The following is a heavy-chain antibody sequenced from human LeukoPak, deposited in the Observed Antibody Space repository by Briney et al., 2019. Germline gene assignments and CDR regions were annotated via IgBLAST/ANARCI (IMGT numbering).Heavy chain of an antibody. Sequence: ASVKVSCKASGYTFTSYDINWVRQATGQGLEWVGWMNPNSGNTGYAQKFQGRVTITRNTSISTAYMELSSLRSEDTAVYYCARGKREAMAIMTYYYYYMDVWGKGTTVTVSS. J-gene: IGHJ6*03. CDR1: GYTFTSYD. V-gene: IGHV1-8*03. CDR2: MNPNSGNT. D-gene: IGHD5-18*01. CDR3: ARGKREAMAIMTYYYYYMDV.